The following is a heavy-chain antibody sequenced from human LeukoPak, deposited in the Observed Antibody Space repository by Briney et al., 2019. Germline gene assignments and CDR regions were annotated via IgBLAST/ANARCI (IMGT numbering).Heavy chain of an antibody. D-gene: IGHD6-13*01. J-gene: IGHJ6*02. CDR1: DGSISSYH. V-gene: IGHV4-4*07. CDR2: IYPSGST. CDR3: ARTSSSSWSYGMDV. Sequence: PSETLSLTCTVSDGSISSYHWSWIRQPAGKGLEWIGRIYPSGSTNYNPSLKSRVTMSVDMSKNQFSLNLSSLTAADTAMYFCARTSSSSWSYGMDVWGQGTTVTVSS.